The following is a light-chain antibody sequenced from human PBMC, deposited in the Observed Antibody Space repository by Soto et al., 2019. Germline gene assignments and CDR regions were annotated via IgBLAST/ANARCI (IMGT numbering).Light chain of an antibody. Sequence: QSALTQPASVSGSPGQSITISCTGTSSDLAIYNYVSWYQQQPGKAPKLMLYQVTNRPSGVSNRFSVSRSGNTASLTISGLQAEDEADYYCSSYTDSSNYVFGTGTKV. CDR2: QVT. CDR3: SSYTDSSNYV. J-gene: IGLJ1*01. V-gene: IGLV2-14*01. CDR1: SSDLAIYNY.